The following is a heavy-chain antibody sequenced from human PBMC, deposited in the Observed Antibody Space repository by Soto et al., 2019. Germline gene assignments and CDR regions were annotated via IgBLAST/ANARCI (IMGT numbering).Heavy chain of an antibody. J-gene: IGHJ5*02. V-gene: IGHV4-4*02. D-gene: IGHD3-10*01. CDR3: ARGRGSLLWFGELSEQNWFDP. CDR2: IYHSGST. Sequence: PSETLSLTCAVSGGSISSSNWWSWVRQPPGKGLEWIGEIYHSGSTNYNPSLKSRVTISVDKSKNQFSLKLSSVTAADTAVYYCARGRGSLLWFGELSEQNWFDPWGQGTLVTVSS. CDR1: GGSISSSNW.